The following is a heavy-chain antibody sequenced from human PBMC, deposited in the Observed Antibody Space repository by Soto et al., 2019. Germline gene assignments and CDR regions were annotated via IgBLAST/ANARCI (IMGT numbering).Heavy chain of an antibody. V-gene: IGHV3-48*02. J-gene: IGHJ6*02. CDR3: ARDSGYSGIRRELYYYCGMDV. CDR2: ISSSSSTI. D-gene: IGHD5-12*01. CDR1: GFTFSSYS. Sequence: GSLRLSCAASGFTFSSYSMNWVRQAPGKGLEWVSYISSSSSTIYYADSVKGRFTISRDNAKNSLYLQMNSLRDEDTAVYYCARDSGYSGIRRELYYYCGMDVWGQGTTVTSP.